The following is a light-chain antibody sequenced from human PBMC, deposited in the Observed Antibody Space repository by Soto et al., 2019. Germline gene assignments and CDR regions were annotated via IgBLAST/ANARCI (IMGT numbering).Light chain of an antibody. V-gene: IGKV3-20*01. Sequence: EIVLTQSPGTLSLSPGERATLSCRASQSVSSTYLAWYQHKPGQAPRLLIYGASSRATGIPDRFSGSGSGTDFTLIISSLQSEDFAVYYCQQYNNWLRTFGQGTKV. CDR1: QSVSSTY. CDR3: QQYNNWLRT. CDR2: GAS. J-gene: IGKJ1*01.